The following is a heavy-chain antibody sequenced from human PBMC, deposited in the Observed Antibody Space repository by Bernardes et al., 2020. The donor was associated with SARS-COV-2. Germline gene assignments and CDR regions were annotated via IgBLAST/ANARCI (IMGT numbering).Heavy chain of an antibody. CDR2: INTNTGNP. Sequence: ASVKVSCKASGYSFTNYVMNWVRQAPGQGLEWMGCINTNTGNPTFAQGFTGRFVFSLDTSVSTAYLQITSLKAEDTAVYYCASDLSDYAFDYWGQGTLVTVSS. V-gene: IGHV7-4-1*02. D-gene: IGHD5-12*01. CDR3: ASDLSDYAFDY. CDR1: GYSFTNYV. J-gene: IGHJ4*02.